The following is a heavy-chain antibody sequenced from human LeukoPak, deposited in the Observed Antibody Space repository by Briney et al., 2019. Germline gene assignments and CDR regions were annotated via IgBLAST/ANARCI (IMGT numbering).Heavy chain of an antibody. D-gene: IGHD3-10*01. CDR3: ARGRITMVRGALMYYFDY. V-gene: IGHV4-34*01. J-gene: IGHJ4*02. CDR1: GGSFSGYY. CDR2: INHSGST. Sequence: SETLSLTCAVYGGSFSGYYWSWIRQPPGKGLEWIGEINHSGSTNYNPSLKSRVTISVDTSKNQFSLKLSSVTAADTAVYYCARGRITMVRGALMYYFDYRGQGTLVTVSS.